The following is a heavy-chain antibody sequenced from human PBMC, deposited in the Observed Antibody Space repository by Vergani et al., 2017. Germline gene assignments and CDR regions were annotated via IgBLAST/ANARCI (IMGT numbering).Heavy chain of an antibody. J-gene: IGHJ6*02. CDR2: IKQDGSEK. V-gene: IGHV3-7*03. CDR3: AREGYCSGGSCYFPGMDV. Sequence: EVQLVESGGGLVQPGGSLRLSCAASGFTFSSYWMSWVRQAPGKGLEWVANIKQDGSEKYYVASVKGRFTISRDNAKNSLYLQMNSRRAEDTAVYYCAREGYCSGGSCYFPGMDVGGQGTTVTVSS. D-gene: IGHD2-15*01. CDR1: GFTFSSYW.